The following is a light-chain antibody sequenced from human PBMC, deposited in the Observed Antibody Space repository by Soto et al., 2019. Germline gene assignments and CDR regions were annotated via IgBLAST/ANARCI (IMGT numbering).Light chain of an antibody. V-gene: IGKV1-5*03. J-gene: IGKJ4*01. CDR1: QSISSW. CDR3: QQANTFALT. Sequence: DIQITQSPSTLSASVGDRVTITCRASQSISSWLAWYQQTPGKAPKLLIYKASSLASGVPSRFSGSGSGTEFTLTISRLQPEDFETYYCQQANTFALTFGGGTKVDIK. CDR2: KAS.